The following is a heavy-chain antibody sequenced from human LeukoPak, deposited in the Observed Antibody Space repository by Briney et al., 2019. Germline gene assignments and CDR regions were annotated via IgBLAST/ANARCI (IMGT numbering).Heavy chain of an antibody. D-gene: IGHD3-22*01. V-gene: IGHV1-69*04. CDR3: AKHHYDSSGYDWDYFDY. CDR1: GGTFSSYA. J-gene: IGHJ4*02. CDR2: IIPILGIA. Sequence: GASVKVSCKASGGTFSSYAISWVRQAPGQGLEWMGRIIPILGIANYAQKFQGRVTITADKSTSTAYMELSSLRSEDTAVYYCAKHHYDSSGYDWDYFDYWGQGTLVTVSS.